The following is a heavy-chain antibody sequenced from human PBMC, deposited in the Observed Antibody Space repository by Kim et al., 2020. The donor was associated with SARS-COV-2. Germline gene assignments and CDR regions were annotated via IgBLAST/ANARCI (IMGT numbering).Heavy chain of an antibody. D-gene: IGHD6-13*01. Sequence: LKSRVTISVDTSKNQFSLKLSSVTAADTAVYYCARRGSSSWVYYYYYGMDVWGQGTTVTVSS. V-gene: IGHV4-34*01. CDR3: ARRGSSSWVYYYYYGMDV. J-gene: IGHJ6*02.